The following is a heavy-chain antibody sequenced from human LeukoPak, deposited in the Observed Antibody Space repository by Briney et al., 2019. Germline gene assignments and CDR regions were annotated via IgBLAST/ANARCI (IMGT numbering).Heavy chain of an antibody. Sequence: ASVKVSCKASGYTFTGYYMHWVRQAPGQGLEWMGIINPSGGSTSYAQKFQGRVTMTRDTSTSTVYMELSSLRSEDTAVYYCARYPGIAAAGTIMYYGMDVWGQGTTVTVSS. CDR3: ARYPGIAAAGTIMYYGMDV. CDR1: GYTFTGYY. D-gene: IGHD6-13*01. V-gene: IGHV1-46*01. CDR2: INPSGGST. J-gene: IGHJ6*02.